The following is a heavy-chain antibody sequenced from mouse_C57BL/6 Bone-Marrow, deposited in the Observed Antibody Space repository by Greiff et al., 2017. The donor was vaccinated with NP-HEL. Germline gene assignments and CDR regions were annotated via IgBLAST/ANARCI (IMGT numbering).Heavy chain of an antibody. D-gene: IGHD1-1*01. CDR1: GYTFTGYW. CDR2: ILPGSGST. J-gene: IGHJ4*01. Sequence: QVQLQQSGAELMKPGASVKLSCKATGYTFTGYWIEWVKQRPGHGLEWIGEILPGSGSTNYNEKFKGKATFTTDTSSNTAYMELSSLTSEESANYYCARWGFYYYGSSFSMDYWGQGTSVTVSS. V-gene: IGHV1-9*01. CDR3: ARWGFYYYGSSFSMDY.